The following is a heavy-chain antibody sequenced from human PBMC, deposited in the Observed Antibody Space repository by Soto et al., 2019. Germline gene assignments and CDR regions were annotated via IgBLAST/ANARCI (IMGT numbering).Heavy chain of an antibody. CDR1: GFNFRSYG. CDR2: IWYDESNE. J-gene: IGHJ6*02. D-gene: IGHD1-20*01. Sequence: GGSLRLSCAASGFNFRSYGMHWVRQAPGKGLEGVAVIWYDESNEHYIDSVKGRFTVSRDNSKNTLYLQMRSLRAEDTAVYYCARGRITGIDYFYGLDVWGQGTTVTVSS. CDR3: ARGRITGIDYFYGLDV. V-gene: IGHV3-33*01.